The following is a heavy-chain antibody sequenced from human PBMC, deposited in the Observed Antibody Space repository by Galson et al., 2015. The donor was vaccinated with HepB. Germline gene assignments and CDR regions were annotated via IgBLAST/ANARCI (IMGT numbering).Heavy chain of an antibody. J-gene: IGHJ3*02. CDR1: GFSLSTSGMR. V-gene: IGHV2-70*04. D-gene: IGHD4-11*01. CDR3: ARILIDYSNPLWDAFDI. CDR2: IDWDDDK. Sequence: PALVKPTQTLTLTCTFSGFSLSTSGMRVSWIRQPPGKALEWLARIDWDDDKFYSTSLKTRLTISKDTSKNQVVLTMTNMDPVDTATYYCARILIDYSNPLWDAFDIWGQGTMVTVSS.